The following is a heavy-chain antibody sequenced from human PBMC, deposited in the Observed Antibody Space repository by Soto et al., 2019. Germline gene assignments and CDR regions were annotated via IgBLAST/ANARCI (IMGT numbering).Heavy chain of an antibody. D-gene: IGHD2-2*01. Sequence: QVQLVQSGAEVKKPGSSVKVSCKASGGTFSSYAISWVRQAPGQGLEWMGGIIPIFGTANYAQKFQGRVTITAHEARSTAYMELSSLRSEDTAVYYCARHVPAAGYYYGMDVWGQGTTVTVSS. J-gene: IGHJ6*02. V-gene: IGHV1-69*12. CDR2: IIPIFGTA. CDR3: ARHVPAAGYYYGMDV. CDR1: GGTFSSYA.